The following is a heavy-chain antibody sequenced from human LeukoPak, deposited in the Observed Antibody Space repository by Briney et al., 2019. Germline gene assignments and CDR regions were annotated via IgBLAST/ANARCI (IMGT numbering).Heavy chain of an antibody. CDR3: ARDFEGFDY. Sequence: GSSLKVSCKASGGTFTIYAISWVRQTPGQGLEWMGGIITIFGTANYAQNFQGRVTITADKSTSTAYMELSSLRSEDTDVYYCARDFEGFDYWGQGTLVTVSS. CDR2: IITIFGTA. V-gene: IGHV1-69*06. CDR1: GGTFTIYA. J-gene: IGHJ4*02.